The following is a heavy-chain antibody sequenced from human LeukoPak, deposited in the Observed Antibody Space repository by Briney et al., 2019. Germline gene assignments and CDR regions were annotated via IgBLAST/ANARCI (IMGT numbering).Heavy chain of an antibody. CDR3: ARGARAVAGYDGDAFDI. Sequence: GRSLRLSCAASGFTFSSYGMHWVRQAPGKGLEWVAVIWYDGSNKYYADSVKGRFTISRDNSKNTLYLQMNSLRAEDTAVYYCARGARAVAGYDGDAFDIWGQGTMVTVSS. CDR2: IWYDGSNK. CDR1: GFTFSSYG. J-gene: IGHJ3*02. D-gene: IGHD6-19*01. V-gene: IGHV3-33*08.